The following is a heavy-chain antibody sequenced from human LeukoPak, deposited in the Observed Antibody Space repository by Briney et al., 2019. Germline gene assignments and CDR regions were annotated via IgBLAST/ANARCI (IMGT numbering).Heavy chain of an antibody. CDR2: INPKSGGT. V-gene: IGHV1-2*02. D-gene: IGHD3-16*01. J-gene: IGHJ3*02. CDR1: GYAFTGYY. CDR3: AKVGIWGAVDI. Sequence: ASVKVSCKASGYAFTGYYMHWVRQAPGQGLEWMGWINPKSGGTNYAQKFQGRVTMTRDTSISTAYMDLSSLRSDDTAMYYCAKVGIWGAVDIWGQGTMVSVSS.